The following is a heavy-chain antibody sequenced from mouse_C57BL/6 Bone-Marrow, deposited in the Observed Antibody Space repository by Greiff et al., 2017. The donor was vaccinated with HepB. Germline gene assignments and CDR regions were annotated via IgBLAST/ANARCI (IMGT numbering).Heavy chain of an antibody. CDR1: GYSFTDYN. D-gene: IGHD2-5*01. CDR3: ASYYSNSCAMDY. CDR2: INPNYGTT. Sequence: EVKLMESGPELVKPGASVKISCKASGYSFTDYNMNWVKQSNGKSLEWIGVINPNYGTTSYNQKFKGKATFTVDQSSSTAYMKLNSLTSEDSAVYYCASYYSNSCAMDYWGQGTSVTVSS. V-gene: IGHV1-39*01. J-gene: IGHJ4*01.